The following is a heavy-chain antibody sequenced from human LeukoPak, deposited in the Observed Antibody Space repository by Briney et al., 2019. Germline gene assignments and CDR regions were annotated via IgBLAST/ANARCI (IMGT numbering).Heavy chain of an antibody. D-gene: IGHD3-10*01. V-gene: IGHV1-18*01. CDR2: IIAYNPTT. CDR1: GYTFTRYG. Sequence: ASVKVSCKASGYTFTRYGISWVRQAPGQGLEGIGWIIAYNPTTNYAQKLQGRVTMTTDTSTSTAYMELRSLRSDDTAVYYCARDWGPYYYGSGSYPDAFAIWGQGTMVTVSS. J-gene: IGHJ3*02. CDR3: ARDWGPYYYGSGSYPDAFAI.